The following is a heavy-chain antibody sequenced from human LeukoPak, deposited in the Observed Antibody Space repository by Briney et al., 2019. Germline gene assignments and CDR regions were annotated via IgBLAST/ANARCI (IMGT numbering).Heavy chain of an antibody. CDR2: IYSGGGT. Sequence: PGGSLRLSCAASGLTVSNNYMSWVRQARGKGLEWVSVIYSGGGTYYADSVKGRFTISRDNSKNTLYLQMNSLRAEDTAVYYCASGGTSGFDYWGQGTLVTVSS. CDR3: ASGGTSGFDY. V-gene: IGHV3-53*01. J-gene: IGHJ4*02. CDR1: GLTVSNNY. D-gene: IGHD1-26*01.